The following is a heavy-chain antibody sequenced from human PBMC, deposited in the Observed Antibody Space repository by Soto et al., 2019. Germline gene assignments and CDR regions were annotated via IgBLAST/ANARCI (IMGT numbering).Heavy chain of an antibody. CDR1: GLTFSSYS. J-gene: IGHJ6*02. D-gene: IGHD5-18*01. Sequence: SLRLSCAASGLTFSSYSMNWVRQAPGKGLEWVSSISSSSSYIYYADSVKGRFTISRDNAKNSLYLQMNSLRAEDTAVYYCARDRKLSLYYYYHYGMDLWGQGTTVTVSS. CDR2: ISSSSSYI. V-gene: IGHV3-21*01. CDR3: ARDRKLSLYYYYHYGMDL.